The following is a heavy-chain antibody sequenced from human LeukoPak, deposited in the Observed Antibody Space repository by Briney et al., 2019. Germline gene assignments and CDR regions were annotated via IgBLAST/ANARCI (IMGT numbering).Heavy chain of an antibody. J-gene: IGHJ3*02. Sequence: GGSLRLSCTASGFTFSDYAMSWVRQAPGKGLEWVSTISTNGDSTYYADSVKGWFTISRDNSRNTLSLQMNSLRVEDTAVYYCAVAGSGTSDIWGQGTVVIVSS. CDR2: ISTNGDST. D-gene: IGHD3-10*01. CDR3: AVAGSGTSDI. CDR1: GFTFSDYA. V-gene: IGHV3-23*01.